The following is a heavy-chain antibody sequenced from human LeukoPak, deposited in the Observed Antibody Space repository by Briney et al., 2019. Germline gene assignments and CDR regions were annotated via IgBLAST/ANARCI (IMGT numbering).Heavy chain of an antibody. D-gene: IGHD4-17*01. J-gene: IGHJ4*02. CDR1: GYTFTSYA. Sequence: ASVKVSCKASGYTFTSYAMHWVRQAPGQRLEWMGWINAGNGNTKYSQKFQGRVTITRDTSASIAYMELSSLRSEDTAVYYCARDQTTVTTVGDYWGQGTLVTVSS. CDR2: INAGNGNT. V-gene: IGHV1-3*01. CDR3: ARDQTTVTTVGDY.